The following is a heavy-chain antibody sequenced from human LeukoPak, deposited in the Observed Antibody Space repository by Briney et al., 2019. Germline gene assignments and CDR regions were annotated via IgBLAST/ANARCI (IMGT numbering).Heavy chain of an antibody. CDR1: GFTFSGSA. Sequence: PGGSLRLSCAASGFTFSGSAMHWVRQASGKGLEWVGRIRSKANSYATAYAASVKGRFTISRDDSKNTAYLQMNSLKTEDTAVYYCTRPAGTAMVRGDYWGQGTLVTVSS. CDR2: IRSKANSYAT. V-gene: IGHV3-73*01. D-gene: IGHD5-18*01. J-gene: IGHJ4*02. CDR3: TRPAGTAMVRGDY.